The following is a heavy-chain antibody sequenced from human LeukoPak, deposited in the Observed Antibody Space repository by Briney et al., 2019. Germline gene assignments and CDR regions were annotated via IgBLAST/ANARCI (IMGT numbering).Heavy chain of an antibody. D-gene: IGHD4-23*01. V-gene: IGHV3-21*01. J-gene: IGHJ4*02. CDR2: ISSSGSYI. CDR1: GFTFSSYS. CDR3: ARGGPELRWYFDY. Sequence: GGSLRLSCAASGFTFSSYSMYWVRQAPGKGLEWVSSISSSGSYIYYADSVKGRFTISRDNAKNSLYLQMNSLRAEDTAVYYCARGGPELRWYFDYWGQGTLVTVSS.